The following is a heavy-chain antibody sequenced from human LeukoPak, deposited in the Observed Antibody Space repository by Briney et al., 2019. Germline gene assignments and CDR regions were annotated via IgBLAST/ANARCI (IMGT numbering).Heavy chain of an antibody. D-gene: IGHD2-15*01. CDR2: IKRNTQGATT. CDR1: GFTFNLAW. Sequence: GGSLRLSCATSGFTFNLAWMSWVRQAPGKGLEWVGCIKRNTQGATTDYAAAVKGRFTISRDDSKNTLYLQMNSLEIEDTGVYYCTTHPGYESYWGQGTLVTVSS. J-gene: IGHJ4*02. V-gene: IGHV3-15*01. CDR3: TTHPGYESY.